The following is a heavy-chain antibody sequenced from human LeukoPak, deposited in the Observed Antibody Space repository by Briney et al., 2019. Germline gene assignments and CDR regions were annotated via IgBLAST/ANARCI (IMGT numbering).Heavy chain of an antibody. V-gene: IGHV3-73*01. Sequence: GGSLRLSCAASGFAFSSYAMHWVRQASGKGLEWVGRIRSKANSYATAYAASVKGRFTISRDDSKNTAYLQMNSLKTEDTAVYYCTMGATQRNWGQGTLVTVSS. J-gene: IGHJ4*02. CDR2: IRSKANSYAT. D-gene: IGHD1-26*01. CDR3: TMGATQRN. CDR1: GFAFSSYA.